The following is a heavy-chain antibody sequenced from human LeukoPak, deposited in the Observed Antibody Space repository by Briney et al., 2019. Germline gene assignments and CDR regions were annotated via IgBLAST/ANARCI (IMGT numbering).Heavy chain of an antibody. CDR2: ISSSSSYI. V-gene: IGHV3-21*01. CDR3: ASPSSTSSLQSAFDI. D-gene: IGHD2-2*01. J-gene: IGHJ3*02. Sequence: GGSLRLSCAASGFTFSSYSMNWVRQAPGKGLEWVSSISSSSSYIYYADSVKGRFTISRDNAKNSLYLQMNSLRAEDTAVYYCASPSSTSSLQSAFDIWGQGTMVTVSS. CDR1: GFTFSSYS.